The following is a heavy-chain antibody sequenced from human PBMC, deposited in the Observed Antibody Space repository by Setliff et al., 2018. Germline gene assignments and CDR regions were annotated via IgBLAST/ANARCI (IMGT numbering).Heavy chain of an antibody. Sequence: SETLSLTCTFYGGPFSDYYWGWVRQTPGKGLEWIAEINPNVTTNYIPSLKGRLTISVDTSKRQFSLKLISVTAADTAVYYCRFWSYVYKNDYWAQGTLVTVSS. D-gene: IGHD3-16*01. V-gene: IGHV4-34*01. CDR2: INPNVTT. J-gene: IGHJ4*02. CDR1: GGPFSDYY. CDR3: RFWSYVYKNDY.